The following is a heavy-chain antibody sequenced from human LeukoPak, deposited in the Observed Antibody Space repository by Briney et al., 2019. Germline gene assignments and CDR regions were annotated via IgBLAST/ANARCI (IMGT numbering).Heavy chain of an antibody. CDR3: ARPSATLVYYYYYMDV. J-gene: IGHJ6*03. V-gene: IGHV1-69*06. Sequence: GASVKVSCKASGGTFSSYAISWVRQAPGQGLEWMGGIIPIFGTANYAQKFQGRVTITADKSTSTAYMELSSLRSEDTAVYYCARPSATLVYYYYYMDVWGKGTTVTVSS. CDR1: GGTFSSYA. CDR2: IIPIFGTA. D-gene: IGHD2-15*01.